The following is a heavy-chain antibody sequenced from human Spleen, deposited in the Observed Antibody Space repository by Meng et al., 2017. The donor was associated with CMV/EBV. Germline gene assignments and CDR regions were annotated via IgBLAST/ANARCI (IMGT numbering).Heavy chain of an antibody. CDR1: GGSISTSSFY. CDR3: SRRQWRGAYVDY. Sequence: SETLSLTCSVSGGSISTSSFYWAWIRQPPGKGLEWIGTLYDNGDTYYSSSLKSRVTISVDTSKNQFSLRLSSVSAADTAVYYCSRRQWRGAYVDYWGRGTLVTVSS. V-gene: IGHV4-39*01. CDR2: LYDNGDT. J-gene: IGHJ4*02. D-gene: IGHD1-26*01.